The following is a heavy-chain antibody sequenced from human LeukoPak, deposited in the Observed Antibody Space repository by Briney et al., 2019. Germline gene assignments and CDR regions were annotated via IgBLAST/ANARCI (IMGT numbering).Heavy chain of an antibody. D-gene: IGHD7-27*01. CDR3: ATFRPWGYFHN. Sequence: SETLSLTCTVSGGSISSDYWTWIRQPPGKRLQWIGYVSYTGSTNYDASLKSRVTISVDTSKNQFSLKLTSVTAADTAVYYCATFRPWGYFHNWGRGTLVTVSS. CDR2: VSYTGST. V-gene: IGHV4-59*01. J-gene: IGHJ1*01. CDR1: GGSISSDY.